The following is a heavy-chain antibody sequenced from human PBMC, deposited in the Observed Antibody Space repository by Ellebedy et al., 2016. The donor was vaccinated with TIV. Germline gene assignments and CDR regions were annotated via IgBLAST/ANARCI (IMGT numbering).Heavy chain of an antibody. CDR2: IGTVDNT. CDR1: GFTFSSSD. D-gene: IGHD3-10*01. Sequence: GESLKISXAASGFTFSSSDWHWVRQATGKGLEWVSAIGTVDNTYYSDSVKGRFTISRENAKNSLYLQMNSLRAADTALYFCARRGLESYDGFDIWGRGTMVTVSS. V-gene: IGHV3-13*01. CDR3: ARRGLESYDGFDI. J-gene: IGHJ3*02.